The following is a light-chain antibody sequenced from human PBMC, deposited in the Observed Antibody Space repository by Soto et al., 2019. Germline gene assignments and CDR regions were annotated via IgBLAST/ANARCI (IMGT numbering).Light chain of an antibody. V-gene: IGKV3-20*01. CDR1: QSVSSSY. J-gene: IGKJ1*01. CDR3: QQYGSSPWT. Sequence: EIVLTQSPGTLSLSPGERATLSCRASQSVSSSYLAWYQQKPGQAPRLLIYGASSRATGIPDRFSGSGSGTDFTLTISRLESEDFAVYYCQQYGSSPWTFGQGTNADSK. CDR2: GAS.